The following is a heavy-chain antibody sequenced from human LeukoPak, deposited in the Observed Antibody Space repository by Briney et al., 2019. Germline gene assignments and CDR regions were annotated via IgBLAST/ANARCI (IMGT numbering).Heavy chain of an antibody. V-gene: IGHV3-7*03. D-gene: IGHD5-18*01. CDR3: ARDARSGYLRPYYMDV. CDR1: GFSFSSNW. CDR2: MNQNGGAQ. J-gene: IGHJ6*03. Sequence: PGGSLRLSCAASGFSFSSNWMSWVRQAPGKGLEWVASMNQNGGAQHYIDSVKGRFTISRDNSKSTLFLEINSLRAEDTAVYYCARDARSGYLRPYYMDVWGKGTTVTVSS.